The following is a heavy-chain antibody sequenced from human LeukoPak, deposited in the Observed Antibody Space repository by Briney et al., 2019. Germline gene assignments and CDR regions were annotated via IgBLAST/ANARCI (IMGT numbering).Heavy chain of an antibody. Sequence: GGSLRLSCAASGFSFSSFAFHWVRQAPGKGLEGVAVISSDGGNIYYADSVTGRTLISRDNSKNTLYLLFYSLKPEDTAVYYCARDRGPTIAVPYYFDFWGQETVVTVSS. V-gene: IGHV3-30*04. CDR1: GFSFSSFA. CDR2: ISSDGGNI. J-gene: IGHJ4*02. D-gene: IGHD6-19*01. CDR3: ARDRGPTIAVPYYFDF.